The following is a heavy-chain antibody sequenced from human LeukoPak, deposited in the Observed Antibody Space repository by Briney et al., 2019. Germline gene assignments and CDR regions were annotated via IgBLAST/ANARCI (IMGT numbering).Heavy chain of an antibody. J-gene: IGHJ5*02. V-gene: IGHV3-21*01. CDR2: ISSSSSYI. CDR1: GFTFSSYS. CDR3: ARGSAAAPRWFDP. Sequence: GGSLRLSCAASGFTFSSYSMNWVRQAPGKGLEWVSSISSSSSYIYYADSVKGRFTISRDNAKNSLYLQMNSLRAEDTAVYYCARGSAAAPRWFDPWGQGTLVTVSS. D-gene: IGHD6-13*01.